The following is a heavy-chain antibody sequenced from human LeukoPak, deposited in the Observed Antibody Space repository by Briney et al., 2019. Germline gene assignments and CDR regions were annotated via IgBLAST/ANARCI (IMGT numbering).Heavy chain of an antibody. D-gene: IGHD2-2*01. CDR3: ARYSGVVPAATWNYYYFYMDV. V-gene: IGHV3-20*04. Sequence: GGSLRVSCAPPGFTSLAYGMSCVPEAPGKRGGCGSGINWKGGGTDYADSVKCRFTISRDNAKNSLYLQVNSLRAEDTALYYCARYSGVVPAATWNYYYFYMDVWGKGTTVTVSS. CDR1: GFTSLAYG. J-gene: IGHJ6*03. CDR2: INWKGGGT.